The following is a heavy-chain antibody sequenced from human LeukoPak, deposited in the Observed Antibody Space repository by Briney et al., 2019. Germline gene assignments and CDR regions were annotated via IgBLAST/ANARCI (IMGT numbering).Heavy chain of an antibody. V-gene: IGHV3-15*01. J-gene: IGHJ4*02. CDR3: VTDLGLTMIRGVIVN. Sequence: GGSLRVSPAAERCTFTKGRMSWVCQPQGKELEWVGRIKSKGDGEATDYAAPVRGRVTMSRDDSKATLYLLMYSLKSEDTAVYYCVTDLGLTMIRGVIVNWGQGTLVTVSS. D-gene: IGHD3-10*01. CDR2: IKSKGDGEAT. CDR1: RCTFTKGR.